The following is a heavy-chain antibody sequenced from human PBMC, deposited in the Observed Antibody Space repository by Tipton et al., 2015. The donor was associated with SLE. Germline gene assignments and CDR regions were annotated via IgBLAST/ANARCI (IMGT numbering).Heavy chain of an antibody. V-gene: IGHV3-21*01. Sequence: SLRLSCAASGFTFNSYTMNWVRQAPGKGLGWVSSISGSSTYIFYADSLKGRFTISRDNARNSLYLQMNRLRADDTAVYYCARVGPLGIDYWGQGTLVTVSS. CDR3: ARVGPLGIDY. CDR1: GFTFNSYT. J-gene: IGHJ4*02. CDR2: ISGSSTYI. D-gene: IGHD3-16*01.